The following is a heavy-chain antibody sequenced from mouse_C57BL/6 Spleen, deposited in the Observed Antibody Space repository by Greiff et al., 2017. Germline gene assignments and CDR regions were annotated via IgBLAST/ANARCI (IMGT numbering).Heavy chain of an antibody. CDR1: GYTFTSYW. D-gene: IGHD1-1*01. Sequence: VQLQQPGAELVMPGASVKLSCKASGYTFTSYWMHWVKQRPGQGLEWIGEIDPSDSYTNYNQKFKGKSTLTVDKSSSTAYMQLSSLTSEDSAVYYCARSRGSSPYAMDYWGQGTSVTVSS. J-gene: IGHJ4*01. V-gene: IGHV1-69*01. CDR3: ARSRGSSPYAMDY. CDR2: IDPSDSYT.